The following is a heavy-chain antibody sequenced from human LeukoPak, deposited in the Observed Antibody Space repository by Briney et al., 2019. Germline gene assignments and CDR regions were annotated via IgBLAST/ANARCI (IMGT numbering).Heavy chain of an antibody. CDR2: IRYDGSNK. Sequence: GGSLRLSCAASGFTFSSYDMHWVRQAPGKGLEWVAFIRYDGSNKYYADSVKGRFTSSRDNSKNTLYLQMDSLRAEDTAVYYCAKDGSDFWGDYYFDYWGQGTLVTVSS. CDR1: GFTFSSYD. CDR3: AKDGSDFWGDYYFDY. J-gene: IGHJ4*02. V-gene: IGHV3-30*02. D-gene: IGHD3-3*01.